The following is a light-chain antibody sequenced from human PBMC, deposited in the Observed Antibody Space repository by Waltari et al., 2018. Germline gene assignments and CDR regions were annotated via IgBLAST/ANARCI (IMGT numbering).Light chain of an antibody. CDR3: LSRDISSTRF. J-gene: IGLJ2*01. CDR2: GQD. V-gene: IGLV3-19*01. Sequence: SSELTQDPTVSVALGQTVRITCQGDSLRRYSASWYQQRPGQAPVLVFYGQDNRPSGLPDRFSGSTSCDTATLTITGTQAEDEADYYCLSRDISSTRFFGGGTRLTV. CDR1: SLRRYS.